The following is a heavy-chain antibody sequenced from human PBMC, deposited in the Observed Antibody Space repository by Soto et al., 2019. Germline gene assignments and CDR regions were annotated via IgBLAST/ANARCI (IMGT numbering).Heavy chain of an antibody. V-gene: IGHV3-23*01. CDR1: GFTFSTYT. CDR3: AKARCSTPPCYVPDY. J-gene: IGHJ4*02. CDR2: ISGSGGSP. D-gene: IGHD2-2*01. Sequence: GGSLRLSCAASGFTFSTYTMSWVRQAPGKGLEWVSVISGSGGSPSYADSVQGRFTISRDNPKNTLYLQMNSLRAEDTAMYYCAKARCSTPPCYVPDYWGQGTLVSVSS.